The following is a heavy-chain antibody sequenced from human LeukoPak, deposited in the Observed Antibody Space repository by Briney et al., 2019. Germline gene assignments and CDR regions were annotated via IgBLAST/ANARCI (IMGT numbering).Heavy chain of an antibody. Sequence: ASVKVSCKASGYTFTSYGISWVRQAPGQGLEWMGWISASYGDTNSAQKLQDRVTMTTDTSTSTAYMELRSLRSDDTAVYFCARSRSQPAASSARWFDPWGQGTLVTVST. CDR1: GYTFTSYG. CDR3: ARSRSQPAASSARWFDP. CDR2: ISASYGDT. D-gene: IGHD2-2*01. V-gene: IGHV1-18*01. J-gene: IGHJ5*02.